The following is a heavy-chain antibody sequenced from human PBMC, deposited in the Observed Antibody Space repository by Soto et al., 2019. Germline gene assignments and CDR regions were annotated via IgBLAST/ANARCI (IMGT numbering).Heavy chain of an antibody. D-gene: IGHD1-26*01. CDR3: AKVSLGALTFTDYYYYGLDG. Sequence: PGGSLRLSCAASGFTFSTYAMNWVRQAPGKGLEWVSAISGGGGSTYYADSVKGRVTISRDNSKNTLYLQMSSLRAEDTAVYYCAKVSLGALTFTDYYYYGLDGWGQGTTVTVSS. J-gene: IGHJ6*02. CDR2: ISGGGGST. V-gene: IGHV3-23*01. CDR1: GFTFSTYA.